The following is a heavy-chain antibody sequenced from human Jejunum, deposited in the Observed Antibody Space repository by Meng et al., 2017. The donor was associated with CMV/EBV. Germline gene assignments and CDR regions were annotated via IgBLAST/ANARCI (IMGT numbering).Heavy chain of an antibody. CDR1: MSSSHG. V-gene: IGHV4-4*02. Sequence: MSSSHGGGWSGQHPGKALEWIGEISPTEASNYNPSPKSRASMAVDRSKNQFSLKVRSVTAAYTAVYYCARGHCTRTSCYTGAFAYCGQGILVTVSS. CDR2: ISPTEAS. CDR3: ARGHCTRTSCYTGAFAY. D-gene: IGHD2-2*02. J-gene: IGHJ4*02.